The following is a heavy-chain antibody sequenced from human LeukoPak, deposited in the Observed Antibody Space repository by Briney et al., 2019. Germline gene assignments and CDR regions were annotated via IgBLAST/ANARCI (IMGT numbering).Heavy chain of an antibody. CDR1: GFTFSSYG. V-gene: IGHV3-30*18. Sequence: GGSLRLSCAASGFTFSSYGMHWVRQAPGKGLEWVAVISYDGSTKYYADSVKGRFTISRDNSKNTLYLQMNSLRAEGTAVYYCAKGGSWEFDYWGQGTLVTVSS. CDR3: AKGGSWEFDY. D-gene: IGHD6-13*01. J-gene: IGHJ4*02. CDR2: ISYDGSTK.